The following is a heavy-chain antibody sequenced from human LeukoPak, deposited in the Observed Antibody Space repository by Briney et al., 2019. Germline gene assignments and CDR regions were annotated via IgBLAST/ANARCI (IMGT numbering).Heavy chain of an antibody. V-gene: IGHV3-53*01. J-gene: IGHJ3*02. CDR3: ARSRAGAFDI. D-gene: IGHD3-10*01. CDR2: IYSGGST. Sequence: PGGSLRLSCAASGFTVSSNYMSWVRQAPGKGLEWVSVIYSGGSTYYADSVKGRFTISRDNSKNTLYPQMNSLRAEDTAVYYCARSRAGAFDIWGQGAMVTVSS. CDR1: GFTVSSNY.